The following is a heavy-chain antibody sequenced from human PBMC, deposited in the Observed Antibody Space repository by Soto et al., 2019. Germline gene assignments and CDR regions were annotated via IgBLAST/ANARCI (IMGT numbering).Heavy chain of an antibody. J-gene: IGHJ5*02. V-gene: IGHV4-31*11. CDR1: GGSIISASYS. D-gene: IGHD6-6*01. CDR3: AREDAARIERWFDA. Sequence: SETLSLTCAVSGGSIISASYSWNWIRQSPGRGLEWIGHIYSSGSTYYNPSLKSRVSISVDTSNNQFSLKLTSVTAADTAVYFCAREDAARIERWFDAWGQGILVTVSS. CDR2: IYSSGST.